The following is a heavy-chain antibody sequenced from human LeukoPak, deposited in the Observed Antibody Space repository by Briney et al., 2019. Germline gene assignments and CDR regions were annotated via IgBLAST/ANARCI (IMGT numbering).Heavy chain of an antibody. J-gene: IGHJ4*02. CDR1: GFTFSSYA. Sequence: GGSLRLSCAASGFTFSSYAMHRVRQAPGKGLEWVSVISGSGGSTYYADSVKGRFTISRDNSKNTLYLQMNSLRAEDTAVYYCAKEAELGLYYFDFWGQGTLVTVSS. CDR2: ISGSGGST. V-gene: IGHV3-23*01. D-gene: IGHD3-16*01. CDR3: AKEAELGLYYFDF.